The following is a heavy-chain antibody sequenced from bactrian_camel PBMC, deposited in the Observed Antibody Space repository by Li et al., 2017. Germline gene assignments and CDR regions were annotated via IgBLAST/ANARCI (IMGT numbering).Heavy chain of an antibody. CDR2: ITTGSKT. Sequence: VQLVESGGTLVKPGESLRLSYEVSGFTFSRYYMSWVRQAPGKGLEWVSTITTGSKTYYADSVKGRFAISRDNSKDRLYLQMNNLKSEDTALYYCATTTRGSGVADFDYWGQGTQVTVS. CDR3: ATTTRGSGVADFDY. V-gene: IGHV3-2*01. CDR1: GFTFSRYY. J-gene: IGHJ6*01. D-gene: IGHD5*01.